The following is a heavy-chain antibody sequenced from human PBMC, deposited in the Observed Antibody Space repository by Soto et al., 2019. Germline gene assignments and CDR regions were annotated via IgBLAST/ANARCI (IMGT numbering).Heavy chain of an antibody. CDR1: GGSINSGDYY. CDR2: IYYDGNS. V-gene: IGHV4-30-4*01. J-gene: IGHJ5*02. CDR3: ARDRRWLPRGPNNWLDL. D-gene: IGHD5-12*01. Sequence: PSETLSLTXTVSGGSINSGDYYWTWVRQPPGKGLEWIGYIYYDGNSQHNPSLKSRVTMSIDTSKNQFSLNLSSVTAADTAVYYCARDRRWLPRGPNNWLDLWGQGTQVTVYS.